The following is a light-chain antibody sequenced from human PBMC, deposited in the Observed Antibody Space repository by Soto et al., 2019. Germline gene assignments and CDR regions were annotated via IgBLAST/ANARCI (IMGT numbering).Light chain of an antibody. CDR2: GSD. CDR3: AAWDDSLNGYV. V-gene: IGLV1-44*01. Sequence: QSVLSPPPSASGSPGQRVTISWSGSSSHIGSKTVNWYQQLPGTAPKLLIYGSDQRPSGVPDRFSGSKSGTSASLAISGLXSEDEADYYCAAWDDSLNGYVFGTGTKVTVL. J-gene: IGLJ1*01. CDR1: SSHIGSKT.